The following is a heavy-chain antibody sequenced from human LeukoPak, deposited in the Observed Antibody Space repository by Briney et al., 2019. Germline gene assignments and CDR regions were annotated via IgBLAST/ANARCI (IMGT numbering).Heavy chain of an antibody. D-gene: IGHD6-13*01. V-gene: IGHV3-30*18. CDR2: ISYDGSNK. CDR1: GVTFSSYG. CDR3: AKDCQLLSYSSSWYFDY. J-gene: IGHJ4*02. Sequence: PGGSLRLSCAASGVTFSSYGMHWVRQAPGKGLEWVAVISYDGSNKYYADSVKGRFTISRDNSKNTLYLQMNSLRAEDTAVYYCAKDCQLLSYSSSWYFDYWGQGTLVTVSS.